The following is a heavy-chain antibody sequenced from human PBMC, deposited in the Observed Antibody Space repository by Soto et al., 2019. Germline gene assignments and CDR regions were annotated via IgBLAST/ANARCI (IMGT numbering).Heavy chain of an antibody. D-gene: IGHD3-3*01. CDR3: ARETSYDFWSGPQTMDV. J-gene: IGHJ6*02. CDR2: VHYDGTKK. CDR1: GFTFSSYV. V-gene: IGHV3-33*01. Sequence: QVQLVESGGGVVQPGTSLRLSCAPSGFTFSSYVMHWVRQAPGKGLEWVAVVHYDGTKKYYADSVRGRFTISRDNSENSLDLQMNSLRPDDTAVYFCARETSYDFWSGPQTMDVWGQGTTVTVSS.